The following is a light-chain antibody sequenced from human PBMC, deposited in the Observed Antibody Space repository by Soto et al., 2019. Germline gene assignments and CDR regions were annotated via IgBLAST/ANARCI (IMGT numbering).Light chain of an antibody. V-gene: IGLV1-44*01. Sequence: QAVVTQPPSASGTPGQRVTFSCSGSGSNIGSNVVNWYQQLPGTAPKLLIYFNTQRPSGVPDRFSGSKSGTSASLAISGLQSEDEADYYCAAWDDSLTGLLIGGGTQLTVL. CDR1: GSNIGSNV. J-gene: IGLJ2*01. CDR3: AAWDDSLTGLL. CDR2: FNT.